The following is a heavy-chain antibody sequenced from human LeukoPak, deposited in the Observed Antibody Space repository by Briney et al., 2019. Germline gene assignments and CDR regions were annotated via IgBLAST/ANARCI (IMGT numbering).Heavy chain of an antibody. J-gene: IGHJ6*02. CDR3: ARDRYDSYPMDV. CDR2: IYYGGST. D-gene: IGHD3-3*01. Sequence: SETLSLTCTVSGGSISSYYWSWIRQPPGKGLEWIGYIYYGGSTNYNPSLKSRVTISVDTSKNQFSLKLSSVTAADTAVYYCARDRYDSYPMDVWGQGTTVTVSS. CDR1: GGSISSYY. V-gene: IGHV4-59*12.